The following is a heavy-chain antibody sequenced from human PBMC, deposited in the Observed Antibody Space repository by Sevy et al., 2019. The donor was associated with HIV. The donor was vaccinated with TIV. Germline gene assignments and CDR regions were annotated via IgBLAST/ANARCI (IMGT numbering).Heavy chain of an antibody. V-gene: IGHV3-21*06. CDR1: GLSFSAYT. D-gene: IGHD6-19*01. CDR3: ARSSGWSQPTDY. CDR2: INSGRNYI. J-gene: IGHJ4*02. Sequence: GGSLRLSCAASGLSFSAYTMNWVRQAPGKGLEWVSAINSGRNYIYYADSMKGRFTISRDNDKNSLYLQMNSLRAEDTAVYHCARSSGWSQPTDYWGQGTLVTVSS.